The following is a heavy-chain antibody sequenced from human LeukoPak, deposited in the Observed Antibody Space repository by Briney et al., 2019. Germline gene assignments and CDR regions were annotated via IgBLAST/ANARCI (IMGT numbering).Heavy chain of an antibody. Sequence: SETLSLSCTVPGDSIGSYYWSWIRQPAGKGLEWIGRVYVTGSTNLNPALQSRVTMSVDTSKNQFSLKLTSVTAADTAVYYCAGDRQWLVDHWGQGTLVPVSS. CDR2: VYVTGST. J-gene: IGHJ5*02. CDR1: GDSIGSYY. D-gene: IGHD6-19*01. CDR3: AGDRQWLVDH. V-gene: IGHV4-4*07.